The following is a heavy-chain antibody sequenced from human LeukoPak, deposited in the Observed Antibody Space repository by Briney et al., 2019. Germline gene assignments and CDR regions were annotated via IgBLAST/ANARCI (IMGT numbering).Heavy chain of an antibody. V-gene: IGHV4-39*01. D-gene: IGHD1-14*01. J-gene: IGHJ5*02. Sequence: SETLSLTCTVSGGSISGSSYYWGWIRQPPGKGLVWIGSIYYSGSTYYNPSLKSRVTISVDTSKNQFSLKLSSVTAADTAVYYCASGTTNEEFDPWGQGTLVTVSS. CDR2: IYYSGST. CDR3: ASGTTNEEFDP. CDR1: GGSISGSSYY.